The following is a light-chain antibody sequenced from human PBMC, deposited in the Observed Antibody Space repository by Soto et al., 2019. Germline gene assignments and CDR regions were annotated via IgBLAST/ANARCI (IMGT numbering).Light chain of an antibody. Sequence: EIVLTQSPGTLSLSPGEGATLSCRASQSVSNNYLAWYQHTPGQAPRLLTYDATSRPTGILDRFRGSGSGTDFSLTISRLEPEDFAMYYCQQYGTSPHTFGQGTKVEIK. V-gene: IGKV3-20*01. CDR1: QSVSNNY. CDR2: DAT. CDR3: QQYGTSPHT. J-gene: IGKJ2*01.